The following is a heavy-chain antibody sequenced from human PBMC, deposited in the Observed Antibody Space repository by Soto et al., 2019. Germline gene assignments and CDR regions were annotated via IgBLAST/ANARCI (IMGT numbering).Heavy chain of an antibody. CDR3: AKYLGRVVPAATYYYYYGMDV. V-gene: IGHV3-30*18. CDR2: ISYDGSNK. D-gene: IGHD2-2*01. Sequence: GGSLRLSCAASGFTFSSYGMHWVRQAPGKGLEWVAVISYDGSNKYYADSVKGRFTISRDNSKNTLYLQMNSLRAEDTAVYYCAKYLGRVVPAATYYYYYGMDVWGQGTTVTVSS. J-gene: IGHJ6*02. CDR1: GFTFSSYG.